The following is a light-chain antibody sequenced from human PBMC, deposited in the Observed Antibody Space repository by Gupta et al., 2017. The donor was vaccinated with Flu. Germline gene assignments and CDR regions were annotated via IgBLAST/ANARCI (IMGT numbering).Light chain of an antibody. V-gene: IGKV1-39*01. J-gene: IGKJ2*01. CDR3: QQSYSTPYN. CDR2: AAS. Sequence: DIQMTQSPSSLSASVGDRVTITCRASQSISSYLNWYQQKPGKAPKVLMYAASSLRNGVPSRFSGSGSGTDFALTTSSLQPEDFATYYCQQSYSTPYNFGQGTKLEIK. CDR1: QSISSY.